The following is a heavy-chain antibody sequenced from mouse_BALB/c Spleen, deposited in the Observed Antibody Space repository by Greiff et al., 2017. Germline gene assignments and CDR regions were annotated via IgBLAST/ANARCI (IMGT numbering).Heavy chain of an antibody. CDR1: GFNIKDTY. Sequence: EVQLQQSGAELVKPGASVKLSCTASGFNIKDTYMHWVKQRPEQGLEWIGRIDPANGNTKYDPKFQGKATITADTSSNTAYLQLSSLTSEDTAVYYCYRYDWFAYWGQGTLVTVSA. V-gene: IGHV14-3*02. CDR2: IDPANGNT. D-gene: IGHD2-14*01. J-gene: IGHJ3*01. CDR3: YRYDWFAY.